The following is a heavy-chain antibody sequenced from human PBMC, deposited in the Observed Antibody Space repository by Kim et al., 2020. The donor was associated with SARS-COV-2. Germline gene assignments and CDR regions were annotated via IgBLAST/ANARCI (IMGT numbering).Heavy chain of an antibody. Sequence: SETLSLTCTVSGGSISSYYWSWIRQPPGKGLEWIGYIYYSGSTNYNPSLKSRVTISVDTSKNQFSLKLSSVTAADTAVYYCARVRYSSGWYGQSSDYYYYYGMDVWGQGTTVTVSS. CDR1: GGSISSYY. CDR2: IYYSGST. V-gene: IGHV4-59*13. CDR3: ARVRYSSGWYGQSSDYYYYYGMDV. D-gene: IGHD6-19*01. J-gene: IGHJ6*02.